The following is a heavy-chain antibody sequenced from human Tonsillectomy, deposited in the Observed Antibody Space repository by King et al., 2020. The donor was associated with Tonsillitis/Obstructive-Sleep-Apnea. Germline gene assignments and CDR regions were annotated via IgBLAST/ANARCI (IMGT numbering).Heavy chain of an antibody. CDR3: ARDSLDSSSSGRRWFDP. Sequence: QLQESGPGLVKPSQTLSLTCTVSGGSISSGGYYWSWIRQHPGKGLEWIGYFYYSGSTYYNPSLKSRVTISVDTSKNQFSLKLSSVTAAGTAVYYCARDSLDSSSSGRRWFDPWGQGTLVTVSS. CDR2: FYYSGST. V-gene: IGHV4-31*03. J-gene: IGHJ5*02. D-gene: IGHD6-6*01. CDR1: GGSISSGGYY.